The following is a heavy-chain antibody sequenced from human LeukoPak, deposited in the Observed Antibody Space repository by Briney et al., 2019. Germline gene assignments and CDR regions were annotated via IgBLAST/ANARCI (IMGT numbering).Heavy chain of an antibody. Sequence: GASLRLSCAAPGFTFSSYAMSWVRQAPGKGLEWVSAISGSGGSTYYADSVKGRFTISRDNSKNTLYLQMNSLRAEDTAVYYCAKDVRITIFGVVIRYFDYWGQGTLVTVSS. CDR2: ISGSGGST. D-gene: IGHD3-3*01. CDR1: GFTFSSYA. J-gene: IGHJ4*02. CDR3: AKDVRITIFGVVIRYFDY. V-gene: IGHV3-23*01.